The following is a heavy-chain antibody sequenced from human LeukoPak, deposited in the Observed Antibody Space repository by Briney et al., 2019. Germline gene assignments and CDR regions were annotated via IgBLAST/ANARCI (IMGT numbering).Heavy chain of an antibody. V-gene: IGHV3-23*01. Sequence: PGGSLRLSCTSSQLTFNRYVMAWVRQAPGKGLEWVSTISASGGTTYYADSVQGRFTISRDNSKNTLYLQMNSLRAEDTAVYHCAKDSHSSGWFYYFDCWGQGTLVTVSP. CDR2: ISASGGTT. J-gene: IGHJ4*02. D-gene: IGHD6-19*01. CDR1: QLTFNRYV. CDR3: AKDSHSSGWFYYFDC.